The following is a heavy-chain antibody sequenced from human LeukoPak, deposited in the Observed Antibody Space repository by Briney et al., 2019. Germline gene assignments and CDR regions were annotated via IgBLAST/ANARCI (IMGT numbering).Heavy chain of an antibody. D-gene: IGHD1-26*01. J-gene: IGHJ4*02. V-gene: IGHV3-21*01. Sequence: GGSLRLSCAASGFTFSSYSMNWVRQAPGKGLEWVSSISSSSSYIYYADSVKGRFTISRDNAKNSLYLQMNSLRAEDTAVYYCARLFSGSYQYYFDYWGQGTLVTVSS. CDR3: ARLFSGSYQYYFDY. CDR1: GFTFSSYS. CDR2: ISSSSSYI.